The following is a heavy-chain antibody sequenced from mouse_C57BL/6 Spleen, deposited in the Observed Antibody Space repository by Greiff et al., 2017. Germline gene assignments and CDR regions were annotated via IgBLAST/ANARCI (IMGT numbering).Heavy chain of an antibody. CDR3: TTTPYDYGVAY. CDR2: IDPEDGDT. V-gene: IGHV14-1*01. Sequence: VQLQQSGAELVSPGASVKLSCTASGFNIKDYYMHWVKQRPEQGLEWIGRIDPEDGDTEYAPKFQGKATMTADTSSNTAYLQLSSLTSEDTAVYYCTTTPYDYGVAYWGQGTLVTVSA. J-gene: IGHJ3*01. D-gene: IGHD2-4*01. CDR1: GFNIKDYY.